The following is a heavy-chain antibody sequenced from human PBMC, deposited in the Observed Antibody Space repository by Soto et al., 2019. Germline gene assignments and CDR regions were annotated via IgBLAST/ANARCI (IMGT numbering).Heavy chain of an antibody. CDR1: GGPFSSYV. Sequence: QVQLVQYGAEVKKPGSSVKVSCKASGGPFSSYVLTWVRQAPGQGLEWMGRIIPVFGITDFAPKIQGRVTITADKSTTTAYMELSSLRSEDTAIYYCARDRALTNAAVGMAYWGQGTLVTVSS. D-gene: IGHD6-13*01. J-gene: IGHJ4*02. CDR3: ARDRALTNAAVGMAY. CDR2: IIPVFGIT. V-gene: IGHV1-69*04.